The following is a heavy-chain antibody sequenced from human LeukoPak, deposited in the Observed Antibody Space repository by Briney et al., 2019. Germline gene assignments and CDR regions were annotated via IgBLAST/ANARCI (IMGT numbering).Heavy chain of an antibody. D-gene: IGHD6-19*01. CDR3: ATDLYSSGWYDPENYYYYYMDV. Sequence: SVKVSCKASGGTFSSYAISWVRQAPGQGLEWMGGIIPIFGTANYAQKFQGRVTITADESTSTAHMELSSLRSEDTAVYYCATDLYSSGWYDPENYYYYYMDVWGKGTTVTVSS. CDR2: IIPIFGTA. V-gene: IGHV1-69*01. J-gene: IGHJ6*03. CDR1: GGTFSSYA.